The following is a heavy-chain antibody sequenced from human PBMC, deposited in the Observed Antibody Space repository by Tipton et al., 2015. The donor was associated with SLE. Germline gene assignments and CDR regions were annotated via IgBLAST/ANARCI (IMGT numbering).Heavy chain of an antibody. J-gene: IGHJ3*02. CDR2: INHSGST. CDR1: GGSVSGHY. Sequence: TLSLTCAVYGGSVSGHYWSWIRQPPGKGLEWIGEINHSGSTNYNPSLKSRVTISVDTSKNQFSLKLSSVTAADTAVYYCARDPGAFDIWGQGTMVTVSS. CDR3: ARDPGAFDI. V-gene: IGHV4-34*01.